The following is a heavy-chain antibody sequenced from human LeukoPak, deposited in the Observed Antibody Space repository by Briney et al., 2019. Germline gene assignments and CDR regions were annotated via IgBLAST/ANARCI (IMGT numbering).Heavy chain of an antibody. V-gene: IGHV4-59*08. CDR2: IYNTGNS. Sequence: SETLSLTCTVSAGSLTTDPSNWLRQSPGKGLEWIGYIYNTGNSNHNPSLKNRVTISFDKSKNQVSLELRYVTAPDTAIFYCARLGRMNLVRGVFWYFCLWGRGALVTVSS. CDR1: AGSLTTDP. J-gene: IGHJ2*01. D-gene: IGHD3-10*01. CDR3: ARLGRMNLVRGVFWYFCL.